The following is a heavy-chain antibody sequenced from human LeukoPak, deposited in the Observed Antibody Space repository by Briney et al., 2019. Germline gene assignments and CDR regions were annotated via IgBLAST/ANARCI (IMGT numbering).Heavy chain of an antibody. J-gene: IGHJ6*02. V-gene: IGHV3-30*04. CDR1: GYTFSSYA. D-gene: IGHD5-18*01. CDR3: AREEGQLSYYYGMDV. CDR2: ISYDGSNK. Sequence: PGGSLRLSCAASGYTFSSYAMHWVRQATGKGLGRVAVISYDGSNKYYADSVKGRFTISRGNSKNTLYLQMNSLRAEDAAVYYCAREEGQLSYYYGMDVWGQGTTVTVSS.